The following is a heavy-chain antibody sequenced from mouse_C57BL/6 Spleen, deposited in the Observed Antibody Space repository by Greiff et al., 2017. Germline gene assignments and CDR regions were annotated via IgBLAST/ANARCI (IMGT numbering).Heavy chain of an antibody. D-gene: IGHD2-12*01. CDR1: GYAFSSSW. CDR2: IYPGAGDT. V-gene: IGHV1-82*01. Sequence: QVQLQQSGPELVKPGASVKISCKASGYAFSSSWMNWVKQRPGKGLEWIGRIYPGAGDTNYNGKFKGKATLTADKSSSTAYMQLSSLTSEDSAVYVCARERAYYRGAYAMGYWGQGTSVTVSS. CDR3: ARERAYYRGAYAMGY. J-gene: IGHJ4*01.